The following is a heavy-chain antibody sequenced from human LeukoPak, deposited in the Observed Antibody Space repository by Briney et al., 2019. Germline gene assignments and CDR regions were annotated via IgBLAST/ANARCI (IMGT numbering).Heavy chain of an antibody. CDR1: GGTFSSYA. D-gene: IGHD2-2*01. CDR2: IIPIFGTA. Sequence: ASVKVSCKASGGTFSSYAISWVRQAPGQGLEWMGGIIPIFGTANYAQKFQGRVTITAHESTSTAYMELSSLRSEDTAVYYCARDHCSSTSCYEGVYWFDPWGQGTLVTVSS. J-gene: IGHJ5*02. V-gene: IGHV1-69*13. CDR3: ARDHCSSTSCYEGVYWFDP.